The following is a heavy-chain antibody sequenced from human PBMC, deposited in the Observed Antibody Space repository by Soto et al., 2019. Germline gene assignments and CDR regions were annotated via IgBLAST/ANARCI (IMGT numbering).Heavy chain of an antibody. CDR2: ISAYNGNT. CDR3: ARDLHYDFWSGYSGAFDI. CDR1: GGTFSSYG. V-gene: IGHV1-18*01. J-gene: IGHJ3*02. Sequence: VKVSCKASGGTFSSYGISWVRQAPGQGLEWMGWISAYNGNTNYAQKLQGRVTMTTDTSTSTAYMELRSLRSDDTAVYYCARDLHYDFWSGYSGAFDIWGQGTMVTVSS. D-gene: IGHD3-3*01.